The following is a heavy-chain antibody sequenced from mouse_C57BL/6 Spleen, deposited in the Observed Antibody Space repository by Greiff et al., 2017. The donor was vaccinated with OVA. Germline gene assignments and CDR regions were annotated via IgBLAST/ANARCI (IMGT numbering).Heavy chain of an antibody. CDR2: INPSSGYT. V-gene: IGHV1-4*01. J-gene: IGHJ4*01. Sequence: VQLQQSGAELARPGASVKMSCKASGYTFTSYTMHWVKQRPGQGLEWIGYINPSSGYTKYNQKFKDKATLTADKSSSTAYMRLSSLTSEDSAVYYCASGSLYYAMDYWGQGTSVTVSS. CDR1: GYTFTSYT. D-gene: IGHD1-1*01. CDR3: ASGSLYYAMDY.